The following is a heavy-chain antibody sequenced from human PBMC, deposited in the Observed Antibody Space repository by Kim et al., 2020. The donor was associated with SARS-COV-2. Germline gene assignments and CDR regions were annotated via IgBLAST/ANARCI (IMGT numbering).Heavy chain of an antibody. CDR2: INAGNGNT. Sequence: ASVKVSCKASGYTFSSYAIHWVRQAPGQRLEWMGWINAGNGNTKYSQKFQGRVTITRDTSASTAYMELSSLRSEDTAVYYCAREGGGWYYQGWFDPWGQGTLVTVSS. J-gene: IGHJ5*02. CDR3: AREGGGWYYQGWFDP. D-gene: IGHD6-19*01. CDR1: GYTFSSYA. V-gene: IGHV1-3*01.